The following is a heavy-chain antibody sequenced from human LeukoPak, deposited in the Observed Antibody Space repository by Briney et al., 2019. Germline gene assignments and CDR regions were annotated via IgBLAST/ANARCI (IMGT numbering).Heavy chain of an antibody. CDR1: GYTFTGYY. D-gene: IGHD6-13*01. J-gene: IGHJ5*02. CDR3: ARSDSSSWYVKNWFDP. Sequence: APVKVSCKASGYTFTGYYMHWVRQAPGQGLEWMGWISAYNGNTNYAQKLQGRVTMTTDTSTSTAYMELRSLRSDDTAVYYCARSDSSSWYVKNWFDPWGQGTLVTVSS. V-gene: IGHV1-18*04. CDR2: ISAYNGNT.